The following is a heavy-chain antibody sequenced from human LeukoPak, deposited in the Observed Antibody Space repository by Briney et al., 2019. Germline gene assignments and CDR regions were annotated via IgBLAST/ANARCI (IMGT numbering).Heavy chain of an antibody. CDR1: GFTFSGFT. D-gene: IGHD1-26*01. Sequence: GGSLRLSCAASGFTFSGFTMSWVRQAPGERLEWVSGILSTGRATYYADSVKGRFTISRDNSKNTLSLQMNSLRVEDTAVYYCAKDFKTDGKWDIDYWGQGILVTVSS. CDR2: ILSTGRAT. V-gene: IGHV3-23*01. J-gene: IGHJ4*02. CDR3: AKDFKTDGKWDIDY.